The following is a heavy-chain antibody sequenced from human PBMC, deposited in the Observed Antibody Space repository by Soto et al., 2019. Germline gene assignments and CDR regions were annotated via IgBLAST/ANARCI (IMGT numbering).Heavy chain of an antibody. D-gene: IGHD3-22*01. CDR2: INTAGDT. V-gene: IGHV3-13*01. CDR3: TRSYYYDRSEIFDY. CDR1: GFTFSTYD. Sequence: PGGSLRLSCAASGFTFSTYDMHWVRQATGKGLEWVSTINTAGDTFYSGSVRGRFTISRENAKNSLYLQMNSLRAEDTALYYCTRSYYYDRSEIFDYWGQGRPVTVSS. J-gene: IGHJ4*02.